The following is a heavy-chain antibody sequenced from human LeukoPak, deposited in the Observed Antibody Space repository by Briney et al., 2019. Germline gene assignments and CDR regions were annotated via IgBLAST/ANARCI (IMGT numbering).Heavy chain of an antibody. Sequence: PGGSLRLSCATSGFTFSSYAMHWVRQATGKGLEWVSAIGTAGDTFYPGSVKGRFTISRGNAKNSLSLQMNSLRAEDTAVYYCVRQQTPHGNFDYWGQGTLVTVSS. V-gene: IGHV3-13*01. CDR2: IGTAGDT. D-gene: IGHD1-26*01. CDR1: GFTFSSYA. J-gene: IGHJ4*02. CDR3: VRQQTPHGNFDY.